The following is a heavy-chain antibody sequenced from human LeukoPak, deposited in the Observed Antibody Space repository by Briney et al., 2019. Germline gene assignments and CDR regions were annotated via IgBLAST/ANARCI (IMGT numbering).Heavy chain of an antibody. J-gene: IGHJ5*02. D-gene: IGHD2-2*01. CDR1: GGTFSSYT. CDR2: IIPILGVA. CDR3: AIGGLMDCSSTSCYRNWFDL. V-gene: IGHV1-69*02. Sequence: ASVKVSCKASGGTFSSYTISRVRQAPGQGLEWMGRIIPILGVANYAQKFQGRVTITADKSTSTAYMELSSLRSEDTAVYYCAIGGLMDCSSTSCYRNWFDLWGQGTLVTVSS.